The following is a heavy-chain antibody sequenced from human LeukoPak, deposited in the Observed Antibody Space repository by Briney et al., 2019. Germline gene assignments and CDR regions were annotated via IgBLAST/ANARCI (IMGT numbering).Heavy chain of an antibody. CDR3: ARNPPYCTSTSCYNDY. D-gene: IGHD2-2*02. Sequence: ASVKVSCKASGYTFTIYYMHWVRQAPGQGLEWMGWINPNSGATSYAQRFQGRVTITRDTSISTAYMELSGLTSDDTAVYYCARNPPYCTSTSCYNDYWGQGTLVTVSS. CDR1: GYTFTIYY. J-gene: IGHJ4*02. V-gene: IGHV1-2*02. CDR2: INPNSGAT.